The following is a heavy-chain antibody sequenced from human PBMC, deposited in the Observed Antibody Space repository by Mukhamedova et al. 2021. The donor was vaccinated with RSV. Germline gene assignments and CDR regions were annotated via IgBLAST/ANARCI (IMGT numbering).Heavy chain of an antibody. Sequence: GFTVSSKYMSWVRQAPGRGLDWVSVLYVDGTTHYADSVKGRFTVSRDNSKNTLFLQMKSLRPEDTAVYYCATPYRGITSNFDYWG. CDR2: LYVDGTT. D-gene: IGHD1-20*01. CDR3: ATPYRGITSNFDY. J-gene: IGHJ4*01. CDR1: GFTVSSKY. V-gene: IGHV3-66*02.